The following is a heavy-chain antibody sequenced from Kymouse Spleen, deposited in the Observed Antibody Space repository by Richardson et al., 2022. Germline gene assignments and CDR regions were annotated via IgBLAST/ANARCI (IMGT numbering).Heavy chain of an antibody. V-gene: IGHV3-21*03. Sequence: EVQLVESGGGLVKPGGSLRLSCAASGFTFSSYSMNWVRQAPGKGLEWVSSISSSSSYIYYADSVKGRFTISRDNAKNSLYLQMNSLRAEDTAVYYCARDPRITGTTRDAFDIWGQGTMVTVSS. CDR3: ARDPRITGTTRDAFDI. J-gene: IGHJ3*02. CDR2: ISSSSSYI. CDR1: GFTFSSYS. D-gene: IGHD1-7*01.